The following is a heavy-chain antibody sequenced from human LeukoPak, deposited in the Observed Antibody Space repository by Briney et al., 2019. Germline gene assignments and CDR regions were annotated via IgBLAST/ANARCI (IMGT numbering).Heavy chain of an antibody. J-gene: IGHJ4*02. D-gene: IGHD1-26*01. CDR1: GGSISSYY. Sequence: PSETLSLTCTVSGGSISSYYWSWIRQPPGKGLEWIGYIYYSGSTNYNPSLKSRVTISVDTSKNQFSLKLSSVTAADTAVYYCARSGSYFGWVRLDYWGQGTLVTVSS. CDR3: ARSGSYFGWVRLDY. V-gene: IGHV4-59*01. CDR2: IYYSGST.